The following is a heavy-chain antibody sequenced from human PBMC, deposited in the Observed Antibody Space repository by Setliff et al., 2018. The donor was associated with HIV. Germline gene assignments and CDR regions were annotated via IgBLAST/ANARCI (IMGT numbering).Heavy chain of an antibody. CDR3: ANMQWSSNAWYSFDY. D-gene: IGHD6-19*01. CDR2: IQQHGSEI. CDR1: GYTFSSYW. J-gene: IGHJ4*02. V-gene: IGHV3-7*03. Sequence: ASGYTFSSYWMAWVRQCPGNGLEWVANIQQHGSEIHYVASVEGRFTISRDTAKNSLYLQMHSLRAVDTAVYYCANMQWSSNAWYSFDYWGQGALVTVSS.